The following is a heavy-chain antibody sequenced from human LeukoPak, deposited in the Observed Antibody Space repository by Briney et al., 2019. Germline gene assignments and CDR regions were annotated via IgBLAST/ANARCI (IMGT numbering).Heavy chain of an antibody. CDR2: IKQDGSEK. Sequence: GGSLRLSCAASGFTFSSYWMSWVRQAPGKGLEWVTNIKQDGSEKYYVDSVKGRFTISRDNSKATLYLQMHRLRIEDTALYFCARFKVGTNTTQKNAFDIWGRGTVVAVSS. J-gene: IGHJ3*02. CDR3: ARFKVGTNTTQKNAFDI. D-gene: IGHD1-1*01. CDR1: GFTFSSYW. V-gene: IGHV3-7*01.